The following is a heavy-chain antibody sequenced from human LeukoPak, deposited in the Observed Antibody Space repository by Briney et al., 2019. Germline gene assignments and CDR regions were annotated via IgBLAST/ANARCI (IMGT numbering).Heavy chain of an antibody. V-gene: IGHV4-59*01. CDR1: GGSISPYY. D-gene: IGHD5-18*01. Sequence: KPSETLSLTCTVSGGSISPYYWSWIRQPPGKGLEWIGYIYYSGSTNYNPSLKSRVTISVDTSKNQFSLKLSSVTAADTAVYYCARDTRGYSYGMDVWGKGTTVTVSS. CDR2: IYYSGST. CDR3: ARDTRGYSYGMDV. J-gene: IGHJ6*04.